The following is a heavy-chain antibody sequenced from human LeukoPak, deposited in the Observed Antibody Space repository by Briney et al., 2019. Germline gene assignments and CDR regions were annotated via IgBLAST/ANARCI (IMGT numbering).Heavy chain of an antibody. Sequence: SETLSLTCTVSGGSISSGGYYWSWIRQHPGKGLEWIGYIYYSGSTYYNPSLKSRVTISVDTSKNQFSLKLSSVTAADTAVYYCARDTMVREPDAFDIWGQGTMVTVSS. V-gene: IGHV4-31*03. J-gene: IGHJ3*02. CDR2: IYYSGST. D-gene: IGHD3-10*01. CDR3: ARDTMVREPDAFDI. CDR1: GGSISSGGYY.